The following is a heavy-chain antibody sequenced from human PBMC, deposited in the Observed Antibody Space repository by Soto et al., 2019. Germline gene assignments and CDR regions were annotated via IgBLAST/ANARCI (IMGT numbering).Heavy chain of an antibody. D-gene: IGHD5-12*01. V-gene: IGHV3-30*18. CDR3: AKVDGATYYYYGMDV. CDR1: GFTFSSYG. J-gene: IGHJ6*02. Sequence: GGSLRLSCAASGFTFSSYGMHWVRQAPGKGLEWVAVISYDGSNKYYADSVKGRFTISRDNSKNTLYLQMNSLRAEDTAVYYCAKVDGATYYYYGMDVWGQGTTVTVSS. CDR2: ISYDGSNK.